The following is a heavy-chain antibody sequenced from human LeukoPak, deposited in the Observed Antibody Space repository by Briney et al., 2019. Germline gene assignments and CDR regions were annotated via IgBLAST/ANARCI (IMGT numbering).Heavy chain of an antibody. D-gene: IGHD3-22*01. CDR2: MNPNSGNT. V-gene: IGHV1-8*03. Sequence: ASVKVSCKASGYTFTSYDINWVRQATGQGLEWMGWMNPNSGNTGYAQKFQGRVTITRNTSISTAYMELSSLRSEDTAVYYCARPYDSSGYYYLFAFDIWGQGTMVTVSS. CDR1: GYTFTSYD. CDR3: ARPYDSSGYYYLFAFDI. J-gene: IGHJ3*02.